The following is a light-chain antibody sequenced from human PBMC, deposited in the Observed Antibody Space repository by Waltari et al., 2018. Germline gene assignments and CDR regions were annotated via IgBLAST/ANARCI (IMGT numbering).Light chain of an antibody. Sequence: IQLTQSPSSLSASVGDRVTITCRASQGISSYLAWYQQKPGKAPNLLIYAASTLQSGVPSRFSGSGSGTDFTLTISSLQPEDSATYYCQKLKAYPLTFGPGTKVDIK. J-gene: IGKJ3*01. CDR2: AAS. V-gene: IGKV1-9*01. CDR3: QKLKAYPLT. CDR1: QGISSY.